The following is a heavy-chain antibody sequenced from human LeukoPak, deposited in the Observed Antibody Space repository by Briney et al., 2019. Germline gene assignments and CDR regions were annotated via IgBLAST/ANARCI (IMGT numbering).Heavy chain of an antibody. CDR3: ARGDFLNGDIVVWFDP. CDR1: GYTFTSYG. Sequence: ASVKVSCKASGYTFTSYGISWVRQAPGQGLEWMGWMNPNSGNTGYAQKFQGRVTITRNTSISTAYTELSSLRSEDTAVYYCARGDFLNGDIVVWFDPWGQGTLVTVSS. CDR2: MNPNSGNT. J-gene: IGHJ5*02. V-gene: IGHV1-8*03. D-gene: IGHD2-2*01.